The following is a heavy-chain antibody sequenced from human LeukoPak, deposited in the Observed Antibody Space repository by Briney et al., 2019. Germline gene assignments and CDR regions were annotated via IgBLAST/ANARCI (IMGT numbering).Heavy chain of an antibody. CDR2: INPNIGGT. D-gene: IGHD4-23*01. J-gene: IGHJ3*02. Sequence: ASVKVSCKASGYTFTGYYMHWVRQAPGQGLEWMGWINPNIGGTNYAQKFQGRVTMTRDTSISTAYMELSRLRSDDTAVYYCARVTPSRGNDAFDIWGQGTMVTVSS. CDR1: GYTFTGYY. V-gene: IGHV1-2*02. CDR3: ARVTPSRGNDAFDI.